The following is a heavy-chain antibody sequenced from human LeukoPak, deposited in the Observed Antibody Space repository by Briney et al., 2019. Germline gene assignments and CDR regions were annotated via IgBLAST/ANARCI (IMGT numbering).Heavy chain of an antibody. Sequence: GGSLGLSCAASGFTFSSFAMSWVRQAPGKGLEWVSAITGSGTTTYYADSVKGRFTISRDNSKNTLYLQMNSLRAEDTALYYCATSATWFGESYYFDYWGQGTQVTVSS. CDR3: ATSATWFGESYYFDY. V-gene: IGHV3-23*01. CDR1: GFTFSSFA. CDR2: ITGSGTTT. D-gene: IGHD3-10*01. J-gene: IGHJ4*02.